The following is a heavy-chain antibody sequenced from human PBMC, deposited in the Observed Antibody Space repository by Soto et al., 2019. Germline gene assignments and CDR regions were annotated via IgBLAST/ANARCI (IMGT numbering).Heavy chain of an antibody. CDR2: ISSSSSTI. Sequence: EVQLLESGGGLVQPGGSLRLSCGSSGFSFSAFSMNWVRQAPGKGLEWVSYISSSSSTIYYADSVKGRFTISRDNAKNSLYLQMSSLRDEDTAVYYCAREGGRHCSPTRCYNAFDIWGQGTLVTVSS. V-gene: IGHV3-48*02. CDR3: AREGGRHCSPTRCYNAFDI. CDR1: GFSFSAFS. J-gene: IGHJ3*02. D-gene: IGHD2-2*02.